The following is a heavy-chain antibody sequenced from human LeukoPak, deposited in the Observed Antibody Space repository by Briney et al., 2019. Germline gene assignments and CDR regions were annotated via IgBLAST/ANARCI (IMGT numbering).Heavy chain of an antibody. CDR2: IIPIFGTA. CDR1: GGTFSNYA. CDR3: AKINRRYPFYYYGMDV. D-gene: IGHD1-14*01. J-gene: IGHJ6*02. V-gene: IGHV1-69*13. Sequence: AVKVSCKAAGGTFSNYAFCRVRQAPGQGLEWMGGIIPIFGTANYAQKFQGRVTITADESTSTAYMELSSLRSEDTAVYYCAKINRRYPFYYYGMDVWGQGTTVTVSS.